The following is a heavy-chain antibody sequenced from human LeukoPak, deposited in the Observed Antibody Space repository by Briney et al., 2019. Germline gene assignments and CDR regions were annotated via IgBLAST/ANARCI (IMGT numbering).Heavy chain of an antibody. J-gene: IGHJ6*03. V-gene: IGHV3-11*01. CDR3: ARDPRVDYDFWSRAERYYYYYYMDV. Sequence: KAGGSLRLSCAASGFTFSDYYMSWIRQAPGKGLEWVSYISSSGSTIYYADSVKGRFTISRDNAKNSLYLQMNSPRAEDTAVYYCARDPRVDYDFWSRAERYYYYYYMDVWGKGTTVTVSS. CDR2: ISSSGSTI. D-gene: IGHD3-3*01. CDR1: GFTFSDYY.